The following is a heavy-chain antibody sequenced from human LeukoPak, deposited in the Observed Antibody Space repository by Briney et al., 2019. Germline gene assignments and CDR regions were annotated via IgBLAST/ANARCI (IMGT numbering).Heavy chain of an antibody. J-gene: IGHJ4*02. D-gene: IGHD3-10*01. CDR2: INHSGST. V-gene: IGHV4-34*01. CDR3: ARVGADGSGFLFDY. Sequence: SETLSLTCAVYGGSFSGYYWSWIRQPPGKGLEWIGEINHSGSTNYNPSLKSRVTISVDTSKNQFSLKLNSVTAADTAVYYCARVGADGSGFLFDYWGQGTLVTVSS. CDR1: GGSFSGYY.